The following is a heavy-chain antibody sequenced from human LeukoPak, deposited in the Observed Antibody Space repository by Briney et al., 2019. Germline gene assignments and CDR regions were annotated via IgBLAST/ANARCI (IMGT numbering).Heavy chain of an antibody. D-gene: IGHD2-2*02. CDR2: ISAYSGGT. CDR3: ARALGYCSSTSCYRYYYMDV. J-gene: IGHJ6*03. Sequence: ASVKVSCKASGYTFTSYGISWVRQAPGQGLEWMGWISAYSGGTNYAQKFQGRVTMTRDTSISTAYMELSRLRSDDTAVYYCARALGYCSSTSCYRYYYMDVWGKGTTVTVSS. CDR1: GYTFTSYG. V-gene: IGHV1-2*02.